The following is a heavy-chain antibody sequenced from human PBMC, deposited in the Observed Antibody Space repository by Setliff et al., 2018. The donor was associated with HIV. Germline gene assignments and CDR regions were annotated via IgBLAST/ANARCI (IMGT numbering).Heavy chain of an antibody. V-gene: IGHV1-69*04. CDR3: ARETYFFDVTTFYSYALGV. J-gene: IGHJ6*02. D-gene: IGHD4-17*01. CDR1: GGTLRSYG. Sequence: GASVKVSCKASGGTLRSYGMTWVRQAPGQGPEWMGTVIPVRDMANYAEKFQGRVTITADRSTSTSYMELRGLRSEDTAVYFCARETYFFDVTTFYSYALGVWGQGTTVTVSS. CDR2: VIPVRDMA.